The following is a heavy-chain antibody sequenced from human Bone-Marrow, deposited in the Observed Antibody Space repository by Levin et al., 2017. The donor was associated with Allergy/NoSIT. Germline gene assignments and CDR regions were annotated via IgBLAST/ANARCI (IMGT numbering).Heavy chain of an antibody. J-gene: IGHJ4*02. CDR1: GFTVSNKY. D-gene: IGHD6-13*01. CDR3: AARTPGIGHS. V-gene: IGHV3-53*01. Sequence: LSLTCAASGFTVSNKYMKWVRQAPGKGLEWVSLIYSGGNTYYADSVKGRFTISRDNSKNTLYLQMNSLRAEDTAVYYCAARTPGIGHSWGQGTLVTVSS. CDR2: IYSGGNT.